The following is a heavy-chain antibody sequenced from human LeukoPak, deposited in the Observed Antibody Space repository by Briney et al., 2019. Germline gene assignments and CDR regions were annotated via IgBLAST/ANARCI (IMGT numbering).Heavy chain of an antibody. D-gene: IGHD4-23*01. J-gene: IGHJ4*02. CDR1: GFTFSSYW. Sequence: GGSLRLSCAASGFTFSSYWMTWVRQAPGKGLEWVANVKQDGSEKYYVDSVKGRFTISRDNAKSSLYLQMDSLRAEDTAVYYCARAIGKSEGYWGQGTLVTVSS. V-gene: IGHV3-7*01. CDR3: ARAIGKSEGY. CDR2: VKQDGSEK.